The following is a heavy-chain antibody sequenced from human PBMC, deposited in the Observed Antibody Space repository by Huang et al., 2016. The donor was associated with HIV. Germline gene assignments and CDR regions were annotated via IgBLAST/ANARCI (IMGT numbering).Heavy chain of an antibody. D-gene: IGHD6-6*01. J-gene: IGHJ4*02. Sequence: VQLVQSGAEVKKPGESLKISCKGSGSSFSSYWIAWVRQMPGKGLEWIGIIFPDDSDTTYSPSFEGQVTIAADKSSGTAYLQWSSLKASDTAMYYCARRFSSSSGYFDYWGQGSLVTVSS. V-gene: IGHV5-51*01. CDR2: IFPDDSDT. CDR3: ARRFSSSSGYFDY. CDR1: GSSFSSYW.